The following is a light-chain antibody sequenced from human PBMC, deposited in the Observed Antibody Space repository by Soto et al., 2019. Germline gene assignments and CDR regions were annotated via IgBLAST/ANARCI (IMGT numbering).Light chain of an antibody. V-gene: IGKV1-39*01. CDR3: QRSYSTPIT. CDR2: AAS. J-gene: IGKJ5*01. CDR1: QSINIY. Sequence: DVQETQSPSSLSASVGDRVTITCRASQSINIYLNWYQQKPGQAPKLLIYAASSLQSAVPSRFSGSGSGTDFTLAISSLQPEDFGTYYCQRSYSTPITFGQGTRLEIK.